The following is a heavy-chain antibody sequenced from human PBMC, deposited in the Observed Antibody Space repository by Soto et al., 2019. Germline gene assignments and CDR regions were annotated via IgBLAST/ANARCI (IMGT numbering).Heavy chain of an antibody. CDR1: GFTVSSHA. Sequence: EVQVLESGGGLVQPGGSLRLSCEGSGFTVSSHAMTWIRQAPGKGPEWVSTVTADGGTYYADSVKGRFAMSSDTSENTMYLQMNSLGAEDTAAYYCAPRVSCSGGSCQYDAFAIRGQGTMVTVSS. V-gene: IGHV3-23*01. CDR3: APRVSCSGGSCQYDAFAI. CDR2: VTADGGT. J-gene: IGHJ3*02. D-gene: IGHD2-15*01.